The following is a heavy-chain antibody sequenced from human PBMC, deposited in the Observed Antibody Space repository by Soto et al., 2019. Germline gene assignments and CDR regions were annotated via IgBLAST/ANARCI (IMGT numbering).Heavy chain of an antibody. Sequence: GGSLSPSFQPSGFTFITYTMNGFRQAPGKGLEWVSYISSSSSTIYYADSVKGRFTISRDNAKNSLYLQMNSLRAEDTAVYYCARVPTGSMDVWGKGTTVTV. CDR2: ISSSSSTI. CDR1: GFTFITYT. CDR3: ARVPTGSMDV. V-gene: IGHV3-48*01. D-gene: IGHD1-26*01. J-gene: IGHJ6*03.